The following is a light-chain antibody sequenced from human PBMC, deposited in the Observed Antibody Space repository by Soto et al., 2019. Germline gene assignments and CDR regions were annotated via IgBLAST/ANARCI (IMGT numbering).Light chain of an antibody. Sequence: DIPMTQSPSTLSASVGDRVTITCRASQNINRWLAWYQQKPGKAPKLLIYKASSLESGVPSRFSGSGSGTEFTLTISSLQPDDFAAYYCQQYEIYPITFGQGTRLEIK. CDR2: KAS. CDR3: QQYEIYPIT. V-gene: IGKV1-5*03. CDR1: QNINRW. J-gene: IGKJ5*01.